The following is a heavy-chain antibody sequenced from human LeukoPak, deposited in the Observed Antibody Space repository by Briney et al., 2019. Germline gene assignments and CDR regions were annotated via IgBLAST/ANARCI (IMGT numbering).Heavy chain of an antibody. V-gene: IGHV3-9*01. Sequence: PGGSLRLSCAGSGFIFNNYAMHWVRQPPGKGLGWVSGISWNSGSIDYADSVKGRFTISRDNAKDSLYLQMNSLRVEDTAFYYCAKDNRRHYTSGPNPDSLHWGQGAQVTVSS. CDR1: GFIFNNYA. D-gene: IGHD6-19*01. CDR3: AKDNRRHYTSGPNPDSLH. CDR2: ISWNSGSI. J-gene: IGHJ4*02.